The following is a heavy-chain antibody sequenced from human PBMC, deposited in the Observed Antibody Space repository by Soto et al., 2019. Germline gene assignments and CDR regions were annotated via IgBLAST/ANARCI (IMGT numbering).Heavy chain of an antibody. CDR1: GRTFLISA. Sequence: QVQLVQSGAEVKTPGSSVRVSCKTAGRTFLISAIAWVRQAPGQGLEWMGGIIPILGTLHIAQNYQGRVYFTADRSTSTAYMELSSLRADATATYFGARGKEWEQPSNHYYFDYWGQGSQVIVSS. J-gene: IGHJ4*02. CDR3: ARGKEWEQPSNHYYFDY. CDR2: IIPILGTL. V-gene: IGHV1-69*06. D-gene: IGHD1-26*01.